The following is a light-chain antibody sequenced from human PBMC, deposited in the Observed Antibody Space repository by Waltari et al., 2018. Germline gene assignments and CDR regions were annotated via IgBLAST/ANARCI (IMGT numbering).Light chain of an antibody. CDR2: DAS. Sequence: ENGLTQSPGTLSLSPGERAILSCRASQTVDNRFLAWYQLKPGQAPRILIHDASSRATGIPDRFSGSGSGTDFTLTISRLEPEDSAVYYCHQCGGSQRTFGGGTRVEIK. CDR3: HQCGGSQRT. V-gene: IGKV3-20*01. CDR1: QTVDNRF. J-gene: IGKJ4*01.